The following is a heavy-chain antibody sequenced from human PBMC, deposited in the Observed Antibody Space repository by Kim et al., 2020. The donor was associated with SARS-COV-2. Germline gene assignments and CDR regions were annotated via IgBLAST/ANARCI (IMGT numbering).Heavy chain of an antibody. CDR1: GYTFTSDG. J-gene: IGHJ4*02. CDR3: ARDSEYINSYL. Sequence: ASVKVSCKASGYTFTSDGISWVRQAPGQGLEWMGWISTYNGKTNYAQRLQGRVTVTTDTSTSTSYMELRSLGSDDTAQYYCARDSEYINSYLRGQGTLVT. V-gene: IGHV1-18*01. CDR2: ISTYNGKT. D-gene: IGHD6-6*01.